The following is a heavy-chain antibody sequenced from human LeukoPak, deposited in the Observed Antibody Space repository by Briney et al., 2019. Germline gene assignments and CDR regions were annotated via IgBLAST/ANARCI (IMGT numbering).Heavy chain of an antibody. CDR2: IWFDGSNK. V-gene: IGHV3-33*01. CDR1: GFTFSNYG. D-gene: IGHD3-10*01. J-gene: IGHJ6*02. CDR3: AREVRNGGMDV. Sequence: QPGGSLRLSCAASGFTFSNYGMHWVRQAPGKGLEWVAVIWFDGSNKLYADSVKGRSTISRDNSKNTLYLQMNSLRAEDTAVYHCAREVRNGGMDVWGQGSTVTVSS.